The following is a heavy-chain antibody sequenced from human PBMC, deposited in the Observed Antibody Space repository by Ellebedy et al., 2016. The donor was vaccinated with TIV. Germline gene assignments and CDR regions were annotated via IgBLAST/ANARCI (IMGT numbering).Heavy chain of an antibody. J-gene: IGHJ4*02. D-gene: IGHD3-10*01. CDR1: GVTFSNYA. V-gene: IGHV3-30*02. CDR2: IPYDGSYE. CDR3: AKGYGSGSFIFDF. Sequence: GESLKISCAASGVTFSNYAMHWVRQTPGKRLAWVAIIPYDGSYENYADSVKGRFTISRDNSKNTLYLQMTSLRAEDTSVYYCAKGYGSGSFIFDFWGKGILVTVSS.